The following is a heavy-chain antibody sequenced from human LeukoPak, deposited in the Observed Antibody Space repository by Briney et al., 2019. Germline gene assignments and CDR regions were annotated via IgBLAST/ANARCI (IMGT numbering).Heavy chain of an antibody. J-gene: IGHJ6*02. D-gene: IGHD3-9*01. CDR3: VRGYYDIVTAYFALYYYGLDV. Sequence: GGSLRLSCAASGFTFSTYCMNWVRQAPGKGLEWVSYISSSGGTIYYADSVNGRFTIATNNAENSMYLLMKIMRAEDTADYYCVRGYYDIVTAYFALYYYGLDVWGQGTTVTVPS. CDR2: ISSSGGTI. CDR1: GFTFSTYC. V-gene: IGHV3-48*01.